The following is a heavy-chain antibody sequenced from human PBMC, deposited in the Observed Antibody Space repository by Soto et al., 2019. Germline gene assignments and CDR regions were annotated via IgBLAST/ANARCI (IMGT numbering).Heavy chain of an antibody. CDR1: GGRISSYL. D-gene: IGHD1-26*01. V-gene: IGHV4-59*01. J-gene: IGHJ4*02. Sequence: SETRDLTCTVSGGRISSYLWGWIRPPPGKGLEWIGYIYYSGSTNYNPSLKSRVTISVDTSKNQFSLKLSSVTAADTAVYYGARGWEIHTFDYWGQGTLVTLSS. CDR2: IYYSGST. CDR3: ARGWEIHTFDY.